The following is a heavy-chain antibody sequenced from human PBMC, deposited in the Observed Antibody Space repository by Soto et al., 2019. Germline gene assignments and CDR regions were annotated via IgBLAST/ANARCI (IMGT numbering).Heavy chain of an antibody. J-gene: IGHJ6*02. Sequence: QMQLVESGGGVVQPGRSLRLSCGVSGFTFSSYGMHWVRQAPGKGLEWVAVIWYDGSNKYYADSVQGRFTISRDNSKNTLYLQMNRLRAEDTAVYYCARVAPSNYGMDGWGQGTTVTVSS. CDR1: GFTFSSYG. D-gene: IGHD2-2*01. CDR2: IWYDGSNK. V-gene: IGHV3-33*01. CDR3: ARVAPSNYGMDG.